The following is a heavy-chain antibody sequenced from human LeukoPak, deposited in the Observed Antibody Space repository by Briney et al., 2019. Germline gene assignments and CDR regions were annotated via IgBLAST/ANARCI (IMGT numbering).Heavy chain of an antibody. D-gene: IGHD3-9*01. CDR2: IYYSGST. CDR1: GGSISSYY. V-gene: IGHV4-59*01. Sequence: SETLSLTCTVSGGSISSYYWSWIRQPPGKGLEWIGYIYYSGSTNYNPSLKSRVTISVDTPKNQFSLKLSSVTAADTAVYYCARLTGYSSESWFDHWGQGTLVTVSS. CDR3: ARLTGYSSESWFDH. J-gene: IGHJ5*02.